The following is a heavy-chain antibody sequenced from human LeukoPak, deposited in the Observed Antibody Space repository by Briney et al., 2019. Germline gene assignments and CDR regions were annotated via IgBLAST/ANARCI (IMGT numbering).Heavy chain of an antibody. V-gene: IGHV4-38-2*01. Sequence: SETLSLTCAVSGYSIGDAYFWGWIRQPPGKGLEWIGSMYHNGTTYYNPSLRSRVIISFDTSKNQFYLKLSSVTAADTAVYYCARRDPGETPMGNWFDPWGQGTLVTVSS. J-gene: IGHJ5*02. CDR2: MYHNGTT. CDR1: GYSIGDAYF. D-gene: IGHD5-18*01. CDR3: ARRDPGETPMGNWFDP.